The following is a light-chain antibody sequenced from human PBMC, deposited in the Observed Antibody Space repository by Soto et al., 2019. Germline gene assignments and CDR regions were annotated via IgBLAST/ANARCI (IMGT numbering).Light chain of an antibody. CDR3: CSYTGRNSLV. V-gene: IGLV2-23*02. CDR2: DVT. CDR1: TSDVGTYNL. J-gene: IGLJ3*02. Sequence: QSALTQPASVSGSPGQSITISCTGTTSDVGTYNLVSWYQHHPGKAPKLIIHDVTKRPAGVSDRFSGSKSGNTASLTIFGLQTEDEADYHCCSYTGRNSLVFGGGTKLTVL.